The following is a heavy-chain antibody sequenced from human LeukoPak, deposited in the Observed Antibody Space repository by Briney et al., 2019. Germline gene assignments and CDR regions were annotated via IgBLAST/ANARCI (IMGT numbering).Heavy chain of an antibody. J-gene: IGHJ4*02. D-gene: IGHD1-1*01. CDR2: INKSDGDGST. Sequence: GGPLRLSCAASGFSFSTHVMTWVRQAPGKGLEWVSSINKSDGDGSTYYADSVKGRFTISRDNSKNTLYLQMNSLRAEDTAVYYCVKGRLRENTDWGQGTLVTVSS. CDR1: GFSFSTHV. CDR3: VKGRLRENTD. V-gene: IGHV3-23*01.